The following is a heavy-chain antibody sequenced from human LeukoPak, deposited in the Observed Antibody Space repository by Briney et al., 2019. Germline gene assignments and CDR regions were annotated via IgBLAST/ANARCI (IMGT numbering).Heavy chain of an antibody. CDR3: ARSVTARGVPGYFDY. V-gene: IGHV4-4*02. CDR1: GGXISSSNW. CDR2: IYHSGST. D-gene: IGHD2-21*02. Sequence: PSETLSLTCAVSGGXISSSNWWSWVRQPPGKGLEWIGEIYHSGSTNYNPSLKSRVTISVDKSKNQFSLKLSSVPAADTAVYYCARSVTARGVPGYFDYWGQGTLVTVSS. J-gene: IGHJ4*02.